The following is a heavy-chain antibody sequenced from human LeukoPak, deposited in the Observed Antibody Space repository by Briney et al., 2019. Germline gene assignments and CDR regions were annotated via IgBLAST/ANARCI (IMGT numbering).Heavy chain of an antibody. CDR2: INPNSGGT. D-gene: IGHD3-22*01. Sequence: ASVKVSCKASGYTFTGYYMHWVRQAPGQGLEWMGRINPNSGGTNYAQKFQGRVTMTRDTSISTAYMELNRLRSDDTAVYYCARGILITDYYDSSGPPGYWGQGTLVTVSS. J-gene: IGHJ4*02. CDR3: ARGILITDYYDSSGPPGY. V-gene: IGHV1-2*06. CDR1: GYTFTGYY.